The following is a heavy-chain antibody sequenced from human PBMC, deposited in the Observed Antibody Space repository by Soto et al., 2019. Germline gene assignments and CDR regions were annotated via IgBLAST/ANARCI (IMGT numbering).Heavy chain of an antibody. CDR1: GFTFSSYG. J-gene: IGHJ4*02. V-gene: IGHV3-30*04. Sequence: QVQLVESGGGVVQPGRSLRLSCAASGFTFSSYGMHWVREAPGKGLEWVAVIAYDGRNKYYADSVKGRFTISRDNSKNTLYLQMNSLRIEDTAVYYCASELEPVFDNWGQATLLTVSS. D-gene: IGHD1-1*01. CDR2: IAYDGRNK. CDR3: ASELEPVFDN.